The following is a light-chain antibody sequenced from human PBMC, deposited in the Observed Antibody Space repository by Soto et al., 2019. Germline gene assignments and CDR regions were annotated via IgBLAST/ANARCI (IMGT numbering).Light chain of an antibody. CDR3: AAWDDSLNGYV. Sequence: QSVLTQPPSASGTPGQRVPISCSGSSSNIGSNTVNWYQHLPGTAPKLLIYSNSQRPSGVPDRFSGSKSGTSASLAISGLQSEDEADYYCAAWDDSLNGYVFGTGTKLTVL. CDR1: SSNIGSNT. J-gene: IGLJ1*01. V-gene: IGLV1-44*01. CDR2: SNS.